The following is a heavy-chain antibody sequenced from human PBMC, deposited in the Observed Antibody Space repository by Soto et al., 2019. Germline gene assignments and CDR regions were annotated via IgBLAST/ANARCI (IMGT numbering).Heavy chain of an antibody. Sequence: RASVKVSCKASGGTFSSYAISWVRQAPGQGLEWMGGIIPIFGTANYAQKFQGRVTITADESTSTAYMELSSLRSEDTAVYYCARAEIVVVPTVGMGVWGQGTTVTVSS. CDR3: ARAEIVVVPTVGMGV. CDR1: GGTFSSYA. CDR2: IIPIFGTA. D-gene: IGHD3-22*01. J-gene: IGHJ6*02. V-gene: IGHV1-69*13.